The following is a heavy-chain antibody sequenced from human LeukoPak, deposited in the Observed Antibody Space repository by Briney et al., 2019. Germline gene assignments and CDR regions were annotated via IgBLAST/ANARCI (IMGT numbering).Heavy chain of an antibody. CDR3: AKGGTSGWSYDFDY. J-gene: IGHJ4*02. Sequence: PGGSLRLSCAASGFTFSSYAMSWVRQAPGKGLEWVSTISGSAGSTYHADSVQGRLTISRDNSKNTLYLQMISLRAEDTAVYYCAKGGTSGWSYDFDYWGQGTLVTVSS. CDR1: GFTFSSYA. V-gene: IGHV3-23*01. D-gene: IGHD6-19*01. CDR2: ISGSAGST.